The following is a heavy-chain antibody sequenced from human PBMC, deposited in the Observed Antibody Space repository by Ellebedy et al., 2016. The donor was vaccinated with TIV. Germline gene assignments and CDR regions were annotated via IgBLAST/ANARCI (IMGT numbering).Heavy chain of an antibody. Sequence: GESLKISCAASGFTFRSYGMHWVRQAPGKGLEWVAVIWYDGSNTYYGDSVKGRFTISRDNSKNTLSLQMNSLRAEDTAVYYCARDGGVNQLDIWGQGTMVTVSS. CDR3: ARDGGVNQLDI. V-gene: IGHV3-33*01. CDR1: GFTFRSYG. J-gene: IGHJ3*02. D-gene: IGHD2-8*02. CDR2: IWYDGSNT.